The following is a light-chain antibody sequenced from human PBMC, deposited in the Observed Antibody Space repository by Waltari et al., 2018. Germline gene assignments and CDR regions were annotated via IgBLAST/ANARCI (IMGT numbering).Light chain of an antibody. CDR1: SSAVGTYNL. CDR2: EDY. CDR3: CSYVSGDTWV. V-gene: IGLV2-23*01. J-gene: IGLJ3*02. Sequence: SPLTQPASVSGSPGQSITISCTGTSSAVGTYNLVSWYQQHPGKAPKLMIYEDYKRPSGVSNRFSGSKSGNTASLTISGLQAEDEADYYCCSYVSGDTWVFGGGTELAVL.